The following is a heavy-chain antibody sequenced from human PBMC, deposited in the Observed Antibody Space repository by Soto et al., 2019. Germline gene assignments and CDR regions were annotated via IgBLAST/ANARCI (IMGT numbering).Heavy chain of an antibody. V-gene: IGHV1-3*01. CDR2: INAGNGNT. D-gene: IGHD6-19*01. CDR1: GYTFTSYA. J-gene: IGHJ4*02. CDR3: ARVGAVAGTFDY. Sequence: VKVSCKASGYTFTSYAMHWVRQAPGQRLEWMGWINAGNGNTKYSQKFQGRVTITRDASASTAYMELSSLRSEDTAVYYCARVGAVAGTFDYWGQGTLVTVSS.